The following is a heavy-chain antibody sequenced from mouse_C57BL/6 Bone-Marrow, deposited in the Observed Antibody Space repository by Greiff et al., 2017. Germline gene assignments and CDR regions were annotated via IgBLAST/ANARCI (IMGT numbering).Heavy chain of an antibody. V-gene: IGHV1-22*01. Sequence: EVKVVESGPELVKPGASVKMSCKASGYTFTDYNMHWVKQSHGKSLEWIGYINPNNGGTSYNQKFKGKATLTVNKSSSTAYMELRSLTSEDSAVYYCARERYYYGSSFYWYFDVWGTGTTVTVSS. CDR3: ARERYYYGSSFYWYFDV. CDR1: GYTFTDYN. J-gene: IGHJ1*03. D-gene: IGHD1-1*01. CDR2: INPNNGGT.